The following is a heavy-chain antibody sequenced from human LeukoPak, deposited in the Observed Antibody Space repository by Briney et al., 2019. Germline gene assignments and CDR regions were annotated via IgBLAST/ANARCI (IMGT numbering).Heavy chain of an antibody. Sequence: TGGSLRLSCAASGFTFSSYAMSWVRQAPGKGLEWVSAISGSGGSTYYADSVKGRFTISRDNSKNTLYLQMNSLRAEDTAVYYCAKVTLAVVVVAATSFDYWGQGTLVTVSP. J-gene: IGHJ4*02. CDR1: GFTFSSYA. CDR3: AKVTLAVVVVAATSFDY. CDR2: ISGSGGST. D-gene: IGHD2-15*01. V-gene: IGHV3-23*01.